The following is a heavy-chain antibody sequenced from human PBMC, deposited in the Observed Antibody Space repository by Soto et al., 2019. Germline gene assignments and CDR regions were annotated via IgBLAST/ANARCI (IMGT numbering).Heavy chain of an antibody. D-gene: IGHD6-19*01. V-gene: IGHV4-4*02. CDR2: IYHSGTT. J-gene: IGHJ4*01. Sequence: QVHLQASGPGLVTPSGTLSLTCAVSGGSITTNWWRWVRQPPGKGLEWIGEIYHSGTTNYNPSLRCRVAISVDKSNNQFSLNLNSVTAADSAIDSCARHIAVPSTRGFDYWGHGNLVPVAS. CDR1: GGSITTNW. CDR3: ARHIAVPSTRGFDY.